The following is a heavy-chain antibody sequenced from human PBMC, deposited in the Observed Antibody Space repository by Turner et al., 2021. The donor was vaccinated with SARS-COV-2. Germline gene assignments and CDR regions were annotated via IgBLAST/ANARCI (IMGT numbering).Heavy chain of an antibody. CDR2: VSGTGSST. J-gene: IGHJ4*02. V-gene: IGHV3-23*01. Sequence: EVQVLESGGRLVQPGGSLRLSCAASGLPFSDYAMSWVRQAPGKGLQWVSTVSGTGSSTYYADSVKGRFSISRDNSKNTLYLQLISLRADDTAVYYCAKSIPSTGFVFDYWGQGTLVTVSS. CDR1: GLPFSDYA. D-gene: IGHD3-9*01. CDR3: AKSIPSTGFVFDY.